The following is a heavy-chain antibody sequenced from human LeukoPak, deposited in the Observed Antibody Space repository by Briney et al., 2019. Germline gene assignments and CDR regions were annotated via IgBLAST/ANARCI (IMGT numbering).Heavy chain of an antibody. CDR3: ARDAGYCSSTSCYESMDV. CDR2: ISSSSSYI. J-gene: IGHJ6*03. V-gene: IGHV3-21*01. CDR1: GFTFSSYS. Sequence: PGGSLRLSCAASGFTFSSYSMNWVRQAPGKGLEWVSSISSSSSYIYYADSVKGRFTISRDNAKNSLYLQMNSLRAEDTAVYYCARDAGYCSSTSCYESMDVWGKGTTVTVSS. D-gene: IGHD2-2*01.